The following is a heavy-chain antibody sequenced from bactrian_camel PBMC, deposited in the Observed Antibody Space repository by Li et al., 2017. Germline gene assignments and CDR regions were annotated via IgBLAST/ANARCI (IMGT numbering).Heavy chain of an antibody. CDR3: AADTGERAIATMRAFGY. V-gene: IGHV3S1*01. CDR2: ILSGGGTT. CDR1: GFTFSRHW. J-gene: IGHJ6*01. Sequence: HVQLVESGGGLVQPGGSLRLSCAASGFTFSRHWMYWVRQTPGKGLEWVSTILSGGGTTYYADSVKGRLTISRDNAKNTLYLQMSSLKTEDAAVYYCAADTGERAIATMRAFGYWGQGTQVTVS. D-gene: IGHD4*01.